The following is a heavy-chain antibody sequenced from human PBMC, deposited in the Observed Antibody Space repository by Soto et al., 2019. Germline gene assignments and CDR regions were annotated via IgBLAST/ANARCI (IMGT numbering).Heavy chain of an antibody. CDR1: GGSFSGYY. CDR3: ARRGYSYGFIDY. D-gene: IGHD5-18*01. V-gene: IGHV4-34*01. Sequence: SETLSLTCAVYGGSFSGYYWSWIRQPPGKGLEWIGEINHSGSTNYNPSLKSRVTISVDTSKNQFSLKLSSVTAADTAVYYCARRGYSYGFIDYWGQGTLLTVSS. J-gene: IGHJ4*02. CDR2: INHSGST.